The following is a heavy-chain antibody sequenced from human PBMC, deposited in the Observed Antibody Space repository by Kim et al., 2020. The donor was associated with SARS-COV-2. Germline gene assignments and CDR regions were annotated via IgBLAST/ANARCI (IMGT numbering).Heavy chain of an antibody. D-gene: IGHD5-18*01. CDR3: AKDVDTAMVFPGPLYYYYGMDV. CDR1: GFTFSSYA. Sequence: GGSLRLSCAASGFTFSSYAMSWVRQAPGKGLEWVSAISGSGGSTYYADSVKGRFTISRDNSKNTLYLQMNSLRAEDTAVYYCAKDVDTAMVFPGPLYYYYGMDVWGQGTTVTVSS. CDR2: ISGSGGST. J-gene: IGHJ6*02. V-gene: IGHV3-23*01.